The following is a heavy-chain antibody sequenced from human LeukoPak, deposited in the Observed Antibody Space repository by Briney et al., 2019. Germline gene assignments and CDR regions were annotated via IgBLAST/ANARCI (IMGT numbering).Heavy chain of an antibody. V-gene: IGHV1-69*05. CDR2: IIPIFGTA. CDR3: ARGQSVSSGPFDY. Sequence: GCSVRVSCKASGGTFSSYAISWVRQAPGQGLEWMGGIIPIFGTANYAQKFQGRVTITTDESTSTAYMELSSLRSEDTAVYYCARGQSVSSGPFDYWGQGTLVTVSS. J-gene: IGHJ4*02. D-gene: IGHD2-15*01. CDR1: GGTFSSYA.